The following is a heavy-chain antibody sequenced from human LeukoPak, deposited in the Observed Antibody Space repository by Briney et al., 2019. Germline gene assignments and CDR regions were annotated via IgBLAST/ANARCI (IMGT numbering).Heavy chain of an antibody. CDR3: ARGLSHVYDFNWFDP. J-gene: IGHJ5*02. D-gene: IGHD2/OR15-2a*01. CDR1: GGSISDYY. CDR2: INTSGTT. V-gene: IGHV4-4*07. Sequence: SETLSLTCTVSGGSISDYYLAWIRQPAGKALEWMGRINTSGTTRYNPSLQSRVTLSMDSSNSQFSLHLTSVTAADTAVYYCARGLSHVYDFNWFDPWGQGILVTVSS.